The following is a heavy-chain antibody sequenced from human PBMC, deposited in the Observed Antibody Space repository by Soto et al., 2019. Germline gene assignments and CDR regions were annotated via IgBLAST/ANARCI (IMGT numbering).Heavy chain of an antibody. CDR3: ARLSSSWAYYYYGMDV. Sequence: PGESLKISCKGSGYSFTSYWISWVRQMPGKGLEWMGRIDPSDSYTNYSPSFQGHVTISADESISTAYLQWSSLKASDTAMYYCARLSSSWAYYYYGMDVWGQGTTVTVSS. CDR1: GYSFTSYW. V-gene: IGHV5-10-1*01. CDR2: IDPSDSYT. D-gene: IGHD6-13*01. J-gene: IGHJ6*02.